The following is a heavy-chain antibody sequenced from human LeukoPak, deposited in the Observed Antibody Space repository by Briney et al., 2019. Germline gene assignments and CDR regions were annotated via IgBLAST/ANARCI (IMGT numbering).Heavy chain of an antibody. Sequence: SVKVSCKASGGTFSFYAISWVRQAPGQGLEWMGGISAIVGIANYAQKFQGRVTITADETTTTACMELSSLRSDDTAVYYCAREPDTSGYHPPDYWGQGTLVTVSS. CDR2: ISAIVGIA. CDR1: GGTFSFYA. CDR3: AREPDTSGYHPPDY. D-gene: IGHD3-22*01. J-gene: IGHJ4*02. V-gene: IGHV1-69*10.